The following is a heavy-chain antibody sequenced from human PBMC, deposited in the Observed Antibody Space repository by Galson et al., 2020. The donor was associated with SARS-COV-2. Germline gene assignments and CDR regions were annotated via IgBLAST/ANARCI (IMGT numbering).Heavy chain of an antibody. CDR2: IYYRGNT. V-gene: IGHV4-59*13. CDR1: GGSIRSYY. Sequence: SETLSLTCTVSGGSIRSYYWSWIRQPPGKGLEWLGYIYYRGNTNYSPSLKSRVPISVDTSKNQFSLKLRSVTAADTAVYYCARAGCSGSLPLDYWGQGSLVTVSS. D-gene: IGHD3-10*02. CDR3: ARAGCSGSLPLDY. J-gene: IGHJ4*02.